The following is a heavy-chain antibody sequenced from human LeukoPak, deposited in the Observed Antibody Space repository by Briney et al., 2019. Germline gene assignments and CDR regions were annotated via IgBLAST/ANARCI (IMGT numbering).Heavy chain of an antibody. CDR1: GFTVSSNY. CDR2: ISYDGSNK. V-gene: IGHV3-30-3*01. Sequence: PGGSLRLSCAASGFTVSSNYMSWVRQAPGKGLEWVAVISYDGSNKYYADSVKGRFTISRDNSKNTLYLQMNSLRAEDTAVYYCARDFGDFWSGYYSPGYWGQGTLVTVSS. J-gene: IGHJ4*02. CDR3: ARDFGDFWSGYYSPGY. D-gene: IGHD3-3*01.